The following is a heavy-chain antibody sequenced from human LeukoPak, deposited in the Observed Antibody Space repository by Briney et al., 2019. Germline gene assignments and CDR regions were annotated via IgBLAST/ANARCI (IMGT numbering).Heavy chain of an antibody. CDR1: VDSISSYY. CDR2: IYYSGST. V-gene: IGHV4-59*12. J-gene: IGHJ4*02. D-gene: IGHD6-13*01. Sequence: PSDTLSLTCTVSVDSISSYYWSWIRQPPGKGLEWIGYIYYSGSTNYNPSLKSRVTMSVDTSKNQFSLKLSSVTAADTAVYYCARGAAGDPFDYWGQGTLVTVSS. CDR3: ARGAAGDPFDY.